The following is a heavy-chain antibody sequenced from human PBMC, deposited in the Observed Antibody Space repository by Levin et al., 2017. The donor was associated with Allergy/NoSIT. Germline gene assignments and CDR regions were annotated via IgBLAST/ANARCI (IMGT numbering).Heavy chain of an antibody. J-gene: IGHJ4*02. D-gene: IGHD2-15*01. CDR3: VRGGYCGGSSCVLFDY. Sequence: GGSLRLSCAASGFTFSSYAMHWVRQAPGKGLEWVALISYDGGKKYYADSVKGRFTISRDNSKNTLYLQMNSLRTEGTAVYYCVRGGYCGGSSCVLFDYWGQGTLVTVSS. CDR1: GFTFSSYA. V-gene: IGHV3-30-3*01. CDR2: ISYDGGKK.